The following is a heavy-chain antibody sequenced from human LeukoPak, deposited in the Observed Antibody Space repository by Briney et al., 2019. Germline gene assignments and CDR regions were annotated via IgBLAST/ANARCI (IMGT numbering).Heavy chain of an antibody. CDR1: GYTFTSYD. CDR3: ARGEYSGYDIPIDY. V-gene: IGHV1-8*01. Sequence: ASVKVSCKASGYTFTSYDINWVRQATGQGLEWMGWTNPNSGNTGYAQKFQGRVTMTRNTSISTAYMELSSLRSEDTAVYYCARGEYSGYDIPIDYWGQGTLVTVSS. D-gene: IGHD5-12*01. J-gene: IGHJ4*02. CDR2: TNPNSGNT.